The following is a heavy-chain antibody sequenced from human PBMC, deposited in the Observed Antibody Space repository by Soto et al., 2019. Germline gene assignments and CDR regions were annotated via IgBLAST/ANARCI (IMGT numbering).Heavy chain of an antibody. Sequence: PGGSLRLSCEVSGSTFSAYWMHWVRQVPGKGLIWVSRISDDGSTTTYADSVKGRFTISRDNAKNTLYLQMNSLRADDTGLYYCTRGPRVSSTGTGAHWGQGTLVTVSS. CDR1: GSTFSAYW. V-gene: IGHV3-74*01. J-gene: IGHJ4*02. D-gene: IGHD1-1*01. CDR3: TRGPRVSSTGTGAH. CDR2: ISDDGSTT.